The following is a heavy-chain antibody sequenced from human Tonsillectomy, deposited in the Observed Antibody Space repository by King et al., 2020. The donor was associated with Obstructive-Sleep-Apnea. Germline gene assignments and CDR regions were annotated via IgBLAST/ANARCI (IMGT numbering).Heavy chain of an antibody. D-gene: IGHD4-17*01. CDR2: IYYSGST. V-gene: IGHV4-59*01. J-gene: IGHJ4*02. CDR3: APFTTVTTVFDY. CDR1: GGSISSYY. Sequence: VQLQESGPGLVKPSETLSLTCTVSGGSISSYYWSWIRQPPGKGLEWIGYIYYSGSTNYNPSLKSRVTISVDTSKNQFSLKLSSVTAADTAVYYCAPFTTVTTVFDYWGPGTLVTVSS.